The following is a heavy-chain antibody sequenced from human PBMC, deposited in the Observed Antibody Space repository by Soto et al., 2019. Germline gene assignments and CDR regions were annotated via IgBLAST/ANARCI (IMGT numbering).Heavy chain of an antibody. CDR1: GYTFTSYG. CDR3: ASRGVGSGVMDV. Sequence: ASVKVSGKASGYTFTSYGISWVRQAPGQGLEWMGWISAYNGNTNYAQKLQGRVTMTTDTSTSTAYLELRSLRSDDTAVYYCASRGVGSGVMDVWGQGTTVTVSS. V-gene: IGHV1-18*04. J-gene: IGHJ6*02. CDR2: ISAYNGNT. D-gene: IGHD3-10*01.